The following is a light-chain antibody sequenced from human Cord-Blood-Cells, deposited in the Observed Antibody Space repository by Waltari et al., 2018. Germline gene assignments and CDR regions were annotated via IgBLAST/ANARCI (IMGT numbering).Light chain of an antibody. CDR1: QRISSW. V-gene: IGKV1-5*03. J-gene: IGKJ1*01. Sequence: DIQMTQSPSTLSASVGDRVTITCRASQRISSWLAWYQQKPGKAPKRLIYKASSLEIGVPSRFSGSGSGTEFTLTISSLQPDDFATYYCQQYNSYWTFGQGTKVEIK. CDR2: KAS. CDR3: QQYNSYWT.